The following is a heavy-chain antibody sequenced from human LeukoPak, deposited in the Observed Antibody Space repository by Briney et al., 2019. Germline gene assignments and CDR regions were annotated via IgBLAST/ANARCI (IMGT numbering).Heavy chain of an antibody. CDR2: INPNSGGT. J-gene: IGHJ3*02. CDR3: ARERKDTAMGNDAFDI. V-gene: IGHV1-2*02. CDR1: GYTFTGYY. D-gene: IGHD5-18*01. Sequence: ASVKASCKASGYTFTGYYMHWVRQAPGQGLEWMGWINPNSGGTNYAQKFQGRVTMTRDTSISTAYMELSRLRSDDTAVYYCARERKDTAMGNDAFDIWGQGTMVTVSS.